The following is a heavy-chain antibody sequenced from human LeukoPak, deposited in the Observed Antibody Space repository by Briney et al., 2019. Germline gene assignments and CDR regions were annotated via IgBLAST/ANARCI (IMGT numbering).Heavy chain of an antibody. CDR2: IKQDGSEK. CDR3: ARAYSGRYGLGYYYMDV. CDR1: GFTFSSYW. D-gene: IGHD1-26*01. J-gene: IGHJ6*03. Sequence: PGGSLRLSCAASGFTFSSYWMSWVRQAPGKGLEWVANIKQDGSEKYYVDSVKGRFTISRDNAKNSLYLQMNSLRAEDTAVYYCARAYSGRYGLGYYYMDVWGKGTTVTISS. V-gene: IGHV3-7*01.